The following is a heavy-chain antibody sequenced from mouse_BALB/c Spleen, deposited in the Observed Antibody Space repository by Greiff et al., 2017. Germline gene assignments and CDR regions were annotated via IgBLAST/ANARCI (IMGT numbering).Heavy chain of an antibody. CDR1: GFSLTSYG. V-gene: IGHV2-2*02. J-gene: IGHJ3*01. CDR3: AREVYYGYDGAWFAY. CDR2: IWSGGST. Sequence: VQLQQSGPGLVQPSQSLSITCTVSGFSLTSYGVHWVRQSPGKGLEWLGVIWSGGSTDYNAAFISRLSISKDNSKSQVFFKMNSLQANDTAIYYCAREVYYGYDGAWFAYWGQGTLVTVSA. D-gene: IGHD2-2*01.